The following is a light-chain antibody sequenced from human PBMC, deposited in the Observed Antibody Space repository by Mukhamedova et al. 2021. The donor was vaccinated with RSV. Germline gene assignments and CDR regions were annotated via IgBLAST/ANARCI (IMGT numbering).Light chain of an antibody. CDR2: GAS. CDR1: QSVSSSY. V-gene: IGKV3-20*01. CDR3: RQYGSSRWT. J-gene: IGKJ1*01. Sequence: GERATLSCRASQSVSSSYLAWYQQKPGQAPRLLIYGASSRATGIPDRFSGSGSGTDFTLTISRLEPEDFEVYYCRQYGSSRWTF.